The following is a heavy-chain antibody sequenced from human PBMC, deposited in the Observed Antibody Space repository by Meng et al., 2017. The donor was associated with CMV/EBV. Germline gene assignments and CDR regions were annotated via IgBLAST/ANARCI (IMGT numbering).Heavy chain of an antibody. CDR3: ARSRYCSSTSCYRGNYYYYGMDV. CDR1: GWSFSGYY. CDR2: INHSGST. V-gene: IGHV4-34*01. J-gene: IGHJ6*02. D-gene: IGHD2-2*02. Sequence: SETLSLTCAVYGWSFSGYYWSWIRQPPGKGLEWIGEINHSGSTNYNPSLKSRVTISVDTSKNQFSLKLISVTAADTAVYYCARSRYCSSTSCYRGNYYYYGMDVWGQGTTVTVSS.